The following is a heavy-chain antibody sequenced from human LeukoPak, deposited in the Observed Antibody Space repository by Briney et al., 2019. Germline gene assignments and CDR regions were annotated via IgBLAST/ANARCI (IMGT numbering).Heavy chain of an antibody. CDR1: GGSFSDYF. J-gene: IGHJ1*01. D-gene: IGHD3-3*01. CDR2: INHSGST. CDR3: ASFTIFGVVIGFQH. Sequence: SETLSLTCAVYGGSFSDYFWNWIRQPPGKGLEWIGEINHSGSTNYNPSLKSRVTISVDTSKNQFSLKLSSVTAADTAVYYCASFTIFGVVIGFQHWGQGTLVTVSS. V-gene: IGHV4-34*01.